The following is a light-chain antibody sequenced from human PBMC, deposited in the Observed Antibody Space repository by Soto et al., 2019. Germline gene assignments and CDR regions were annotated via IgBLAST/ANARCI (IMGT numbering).Light chain of an antibody. CDR1: QSISSY. V-gene: IGKV1-5*01. CDR3: QQYNSYWA. CDR2: DAS. J-gene: IGKJ1*01. Sequence: DIHMTQSPSSLSASVGDRVTITCRASQSISSYLNWYQQKPGKDPKPLIYDASSLESGVPSRFSGSGSGTEFTLTISSLQPDDFATYYCQQYNSYWAFGQGTKV.